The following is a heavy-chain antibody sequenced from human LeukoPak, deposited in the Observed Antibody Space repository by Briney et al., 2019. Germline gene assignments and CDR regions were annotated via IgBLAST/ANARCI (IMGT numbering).Heavy chain of an antibody. CDR1: GFTLSNYN. CDR3: ARTMDYVWGSYRYFPDAFDI. CDR2: ISSSSSYI. D-gene: IGHD3-16*02. Sequence: GGSLRLSCAASGFTLSNYNMNWVRQAPGKGLEWVSSISSSSSYIYYADSVRGRFTISRDNAENSLYLQMNSLRAEDTAVYYCARTMDYVWGSYRYFPDAFDIWGQGTMVTVSS. V-gene: IGHV3-21*01. J-gene: IGHJ3*02.